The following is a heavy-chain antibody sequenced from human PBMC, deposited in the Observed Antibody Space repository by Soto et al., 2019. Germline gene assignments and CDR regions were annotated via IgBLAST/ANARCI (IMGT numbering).Heavy chain of an antibody. Sequence: QVQLQESGPGLVKPSQTLSLTCNVSGASISSGTSYWTWIRQHPGEGQEWIGHIYFTGATYSNPSLRSRLTMSVDTSKNQFSLKLTSLTAADTATYYCASIPRRGYSYGIDYWGQGTLVTVSS. CDR3: ASIPRRGYSYGIDY. D-gene: IGHD2-21*02. J-gene: IGHJ4*02. CDR1: GASISSGTSY. CDR2: IYFTGAT. V-gene: IGHV4-31*03.